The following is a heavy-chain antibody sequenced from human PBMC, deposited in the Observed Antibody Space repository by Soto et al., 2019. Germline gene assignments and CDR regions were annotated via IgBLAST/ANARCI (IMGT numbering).Heavy chain of an antibody. Sequence: QVQLVQSGAVVRKPGASVNVSCKASGYTFSYDGINWVRQAPGQGLEWMGWISAYNGNIEYAQKFQGRVTMTTDTSTSTAYTELRSLISDDTAVYSCARGGPTSADYYYGMDVWGLGTTVTVSS. V-gene: IGHV1-18*01. J-gene: IGHJ6*02. CDR2: ISAYNGNI. D-gene: IGHD3-10*01. CDR3: ARGGPTSADYYYGMDV. CDR1: GYTFSYDG.